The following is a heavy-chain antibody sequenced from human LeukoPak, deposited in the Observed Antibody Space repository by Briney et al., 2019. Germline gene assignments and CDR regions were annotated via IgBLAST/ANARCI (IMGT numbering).Heavy chain of an antibody. V-gene: IGHV1-8*01. Sequence: ASVKVSCKASGYTFTSYDINWVRQATGQGLEWMGWMNPNSGNTGYAQKFQGRVTMTRNTSISTAYMELSSLRSEDTAVYYCARGIVLRYFDPDAFDIWGQGTMVTVSS. CDR3: ARGIVLRYFDPDAFDI. CDR1: GYTFTSYD. D-gene: IGHD3-9*01. CDR2: MNPNSGNT. J-gene: IGHJ3*02.